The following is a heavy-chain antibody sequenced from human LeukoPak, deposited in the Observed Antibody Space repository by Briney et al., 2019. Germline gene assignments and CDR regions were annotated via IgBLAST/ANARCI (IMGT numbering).Heavy chain of an antibody. Sequence: GGSLRLSCAASGVTFRSYAMSGGRQARGRGGEWVSAISGSGGNTYYADPVKGPFTISRDNSNHTLYLQMNSLRAEDTAVYYCAKVADGGNSYIDYWGKGTLVTVSS. CDR2: ISGSGGNT. V-gene: IGHV3-23*01. J-gene: IGHJ4*02. CDR3: AKVADGGNSYIDY. CDR1: GVTFRSYA. D-gene: IGHD4-23*01.